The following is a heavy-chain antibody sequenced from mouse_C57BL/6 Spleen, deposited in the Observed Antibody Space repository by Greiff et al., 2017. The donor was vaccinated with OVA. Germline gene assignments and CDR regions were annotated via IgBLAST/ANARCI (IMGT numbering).Heavy chain of an antibody. V-gene: IGHV1-81*01. Sequence: VQLQQSGAELARPGASVKLSCKASGYTFTSYGISWVKQRTGQGLEWIGEIYPRSGNTYYTEKFKGKATLTADKSSSTAYMELRSLTSEDSAVYFCASPLITTVVATDYWGQGTTLTVSS. CDR3: ASPLITTVVATDY. CDR1: GYTFTSYG. CDR2: IYPRSGNT. D-gene: IGHD1-1*01. J-gene: IGHJ2*01.